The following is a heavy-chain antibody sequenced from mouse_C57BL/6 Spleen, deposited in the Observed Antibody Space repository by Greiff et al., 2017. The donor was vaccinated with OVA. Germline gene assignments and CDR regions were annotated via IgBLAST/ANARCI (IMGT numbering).Heavy chain of an antibody. CDR3: ARSGDYDGDYYAMDY. CDR2: IDPSDSET. J-gene: IGHJ4*01. CDR1: GYTFTSYW. V-gene: IGHV1-52*01. Sequence: VKQSCKASGYTFTSYWMHWVKQRPIQGLEWIGNIDPSDSETHYNQKFKDKATLTVDKSSSTAYMQLSSLTSEDSAVYYCARSGDYDGDYYAMDYWGQGTSVTVSS. D-gene: IGHD2-4*01.